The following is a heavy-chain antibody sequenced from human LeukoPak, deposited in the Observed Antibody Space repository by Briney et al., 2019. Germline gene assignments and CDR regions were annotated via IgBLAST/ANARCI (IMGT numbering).Heavy chain of an antibody. D-gene: IGHD3-22*01. V-gene: IGHV1-3*03. Sequence: ASVKVSCKASGYTFTSYAMHWVRQAPGQRLEWMGWINAANGDTKYSQEFQGRVTITRDTSANTAYMELSSLRSEDTAVYYCAHSSGYPDWFDPWGQGTLVTVSS. CDR2: INAANGDT. CDR1: GYTFTSYA. J-gene: IGHJ5*02. CDR3: AHSSGYPDWFDP.